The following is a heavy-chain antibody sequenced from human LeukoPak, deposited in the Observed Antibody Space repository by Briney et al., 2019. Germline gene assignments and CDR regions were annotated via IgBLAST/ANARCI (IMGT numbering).Heavy chain of an antibody. CDR1: GFTFDDYA. D-gene: IGHD6-19*01. Sequence: PGGSLRLSCAASGFTFDDYAMHWVRQAPGKGLEWVSGISWNSGSIGYADSVKGRFTISRDNAKNSLYLQMNSLRAEDTALYYCAKSNSPGIAVAGTFDIWGQGTMVTVSS. J-gene: IGHJ3*02. CDR2: ISWNSGSI. CDR3: AKSNSPGIAVAGTFDI. V-gene: IGHV3-9*01.